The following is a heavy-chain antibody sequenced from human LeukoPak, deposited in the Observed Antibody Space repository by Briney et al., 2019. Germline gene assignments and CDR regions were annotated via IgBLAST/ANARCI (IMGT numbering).Heavy chain of an antibody. CDR1: GYTFISYY. J-gene: IGHJ4*02. CDR3: ARSSYSTRGGDY. D-gene: IGHD3-16*01. Sequence: ASVKVSCKASGYTFISYYIHWVRQAPGQGLEWMGIINPSGGSTSYAQKFQGRVTMTRDTSTSKVYMELSSLRFEDTAVYYCARSSYSTRGGDYWGQGTLVTVSS. V-gene: IGHV1-46*01. CDR2: INPSGGST.